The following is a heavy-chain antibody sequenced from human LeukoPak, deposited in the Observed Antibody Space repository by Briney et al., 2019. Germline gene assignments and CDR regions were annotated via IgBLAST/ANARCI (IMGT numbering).Heavy chain of an antibody. V-gene: IGHV4-34*01. D-gene: IGHD3-10*01. CDR2: INHSGST. J-gene: IGHJ3*02. Sequence: PSETLSLTCAVYGGSFSGYYWSWIRQSPGKGLEWIGEINHSGSTNYNPSLKSRVTISVDTSKNQFSLKLSSVTAADTAVYYCAREAGSDAFDIWGQGTMVTVSS. CDR1: GGSFSGYY. CDR3: AREAGSDAFDI.